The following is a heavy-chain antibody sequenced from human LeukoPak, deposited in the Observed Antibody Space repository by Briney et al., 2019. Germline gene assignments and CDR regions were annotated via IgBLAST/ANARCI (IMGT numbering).Heavy chain of an antibody. CDR2: IYYSGST. CDR1: GGSISSSSYY. J-gene: IGHJ5*02. CDR3: ARAYSSSWYFNWFDP. D-gene: IGHD6-13*01. Sequence: PETLSLTCTVSGGSISSSSYYWGWIRQPPGKGPEWIGSIYYSGSTYYNPSLKTRVTISVDTSKNQFSLKLSPVTAADTAVYFCARAYSSSWYFNWFDPWGQGTLVTVSS. V-gene: IGHV4-39*07.